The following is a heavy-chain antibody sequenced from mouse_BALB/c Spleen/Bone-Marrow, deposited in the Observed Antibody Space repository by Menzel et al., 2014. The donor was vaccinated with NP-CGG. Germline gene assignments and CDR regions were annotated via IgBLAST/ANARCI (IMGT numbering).Heavy chain of an antibody. CDR3: ARGGHDFSLDY. CDR2: IDTSDSYI. D-gene: IGHD2-4*01. CDR1: GYTFTDKW. V-gene: IGHV1-69*01. Sequence: QVQLQQSGAEFVMPGASVKMSCKASGYTFTDKWMHWVKQRPGQGPEWIGAIDTSDSYINYNQKFKGKVSLTVDASSSTAYMHLSSLTSDDSAVYYCARGGHDFSLDYWGQGTSVIVSS. J-gene: IGHJ4*01.